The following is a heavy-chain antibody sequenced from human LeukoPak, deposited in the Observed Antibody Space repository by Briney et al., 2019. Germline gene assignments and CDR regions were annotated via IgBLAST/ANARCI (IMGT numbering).Heavy chain of an antibody. J-gene: IGHJ4*02. D-gene: IGHD4-23*01. CDR3: ATGRGVVTRGDY. CDR1: GGSISSSSYY. Sequence: SETLSLTCTVSGGSISSSSYYWGWIRQPPGKGLEWIGSIYYSGSTYYNPSLKSRVTISVDTSENQFSLKLSSVTAADTAVYYCATGRGVVTRGDYWGQGTLVTVSS. CDR2: IYYSGST. V-gene: IGHV4-39*01.